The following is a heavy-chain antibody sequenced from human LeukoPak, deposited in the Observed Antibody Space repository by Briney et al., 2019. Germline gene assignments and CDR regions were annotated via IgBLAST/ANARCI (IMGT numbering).Heavy chain of an antibody. CDR1: GFTFSSYS. Sequence: PGGSLRLSCAASGFTFSSYSMNWVRQAPGKGLEWVSSISSSSSYIYYADSVKGRFTISRDNAKNSLYLQMNSLRAEDTAVYYCAKSQYSSSWHDAFDIWGQGTMVTVSS. V-gene: IGHV3-21*01. CDR3: AKSQYSSSWHDAFDI. J-gene: IGHJ3*02. D-gene: IGHD6-13*01. CDR2: ISSSSSYI.